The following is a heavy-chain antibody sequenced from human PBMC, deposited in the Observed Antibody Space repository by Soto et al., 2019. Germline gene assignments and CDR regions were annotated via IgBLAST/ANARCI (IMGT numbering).Heavy chain of an antibody. Sequence: GGSLRLSCAASGFTFTIYSMNWVRQAPGKGLEWVSSISSTTNYIYYADSMKGRFTVSRDNAKNSVYLEMNSLSAEDTALYYCARESEDLTSNFDYWGQGTLVTVSS. V-gene: IGHV3-21*01. J-gene: IGHJ4*02. CDR3: ARESEDLTSNFDY. CDR2: ISSTTNYI. CDR1: GFTFTIYS.